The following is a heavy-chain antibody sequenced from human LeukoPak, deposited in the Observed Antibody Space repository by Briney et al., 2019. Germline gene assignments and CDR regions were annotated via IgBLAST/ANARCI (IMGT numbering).Heavy chain of an antibody. CDR1: GGSISSHY. CDR3: ARVLWIQLYNWFDP. J-gene: IGHJ5*02. V-gene: IGHV4-59*11. Sequence: SETLSLTCTVSGGSISSHYWSWIRQPPGKGLEWIGYIYYSGSTNYNPSLKSRVTISVDTSKNQFSLKLSSVTAADTAVYYCARVLWIQLYNWFDPWGQGTLVTVSS. CDR2: IYYSGST. D-gene: IGHD5-18*01.